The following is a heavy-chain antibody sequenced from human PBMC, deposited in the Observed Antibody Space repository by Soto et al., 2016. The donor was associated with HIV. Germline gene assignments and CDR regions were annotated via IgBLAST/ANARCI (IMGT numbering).Heavy chain of an antibody. Sequence: EVQLLESGGGLVQPGGSLRLSCAASKFTFSSYAMSWVRQASGKGLEWVSAISGSGGSTYYADSVKGRFTISRDNSKNTLYLQMNSLRAEDTAVYYCAKDRGTMVRGVTLYYYYYGMDVWGQGTTVTVSS. CDR3: AKDRGTMVRGVTLYYYYYGMDV. V-gene: IGHV3-23*01. CDR2: ISGSGGST. D-gene: IGHD3-10*01. CDR1: KFTFSSYA. J-gene: IGHJ6*02.